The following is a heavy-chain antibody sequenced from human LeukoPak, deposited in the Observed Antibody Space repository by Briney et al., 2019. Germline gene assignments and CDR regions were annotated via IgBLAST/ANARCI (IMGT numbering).Heavy chain of an antibody. CDR2: IYYSGST. V-gene: IGHV4-59*08. J-gene: IGHJ6*02. D-gene: IGHD2-15*01. CDR3: ARHCSGGSCYPGYYYYGMDV. CDR1: GGSISSYY. Sequence: PSETLSLTCTVSGGSISSYYWSWIRQPPGKGLEWIGYIYYSGSTNYNPSLKSRVTISVDTSKNQFSLKLCSVTAADTAVYYCARHCSGGSCYPGYYYYGMDVWGQGTTVTVSS.